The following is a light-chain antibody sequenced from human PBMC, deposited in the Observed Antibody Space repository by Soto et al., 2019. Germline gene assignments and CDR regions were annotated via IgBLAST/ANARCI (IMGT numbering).Light chain of an antibody. CDR2: GAS. J-gene: IGKJ5*01. V-gene: IGKV3-20*01. CDR1: QSVSGSY. CDR3: QKYSDLPMT. Sequence: EIVLTQSPGTLSLSPGESATLSCRASQSVSGSYLAWYQQKPAQAPRLLIYGASTRATGIPARFSGSGSGTEFTLTISSLQSEDFAVYFCQKYSDLPMTVGQGKRLEIK.